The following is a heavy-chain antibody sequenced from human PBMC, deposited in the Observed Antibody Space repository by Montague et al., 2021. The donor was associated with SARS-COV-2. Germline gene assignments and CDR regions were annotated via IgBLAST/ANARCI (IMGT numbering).Heavy chain of an antibody. Sequence: SETLSLTCTVSGGSIGAYYWSWIRQPPGKGPEWIAYISSSGTTNYNPSLKSRITVSVDTSRNQLSLKLSSVTAADSAVYYCARESRLKYLEWSGSRYDCYGMDVWGQGTTVTVSS. J-gene: IGHJ6*02. V-gene: IGHV4-59*01. CDR1: GGSIGAYY. CDR2: ISSSGTT. D-gene: IGHD3-3*01. CDR3: ARESRLKYLEWSGSRYDCYGMDV.